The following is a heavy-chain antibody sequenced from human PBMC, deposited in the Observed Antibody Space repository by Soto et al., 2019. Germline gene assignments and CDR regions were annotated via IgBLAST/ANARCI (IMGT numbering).Heavy chain of an antibody. CDR1: GFTFSSYW. Sequence: GVSLRLSCAASGFTFSSYWMSWVRQAPGKGLEWVANIKQDGSEKYYVDSVKGRFTISRDNAKNSLYLQMNSLRAEDTAVYYCARDSSGYLVDYFDYWGQGTLVTVSS. V-gene: IGHV3-7*04. D-gene: IGHD3-22*01. CDR3: ARDSSGYLVDYFDY. J-gene: IGHJ4*02. CDR2: IKQDGSEK.